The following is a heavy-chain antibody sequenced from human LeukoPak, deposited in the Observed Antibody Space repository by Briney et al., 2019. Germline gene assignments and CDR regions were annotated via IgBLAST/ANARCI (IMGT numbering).Heavy chain of an antibody. CDR1: GRSLSSRSYY. Sequence: SETLSLTCTVSGRSLSSRSYYWGWIRQPPAKGLDCIGNSYSSGTTYYNPSPKSQVTISIDTSKSQFSLRLSSVTAADTSVYYCVQNIPGTIEHWGQGTLVTVSS. CDR2: SYSSGTT. CDR3: VQNIPGTIEH. V-gene: IGHV4-39*01. D-gene: IGHD1-7*01. J-gene: IGHJ1*01.